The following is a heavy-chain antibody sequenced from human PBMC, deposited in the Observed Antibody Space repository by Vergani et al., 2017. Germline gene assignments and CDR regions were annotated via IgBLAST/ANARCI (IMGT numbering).Heavy chain of an antibody. CDR3: ARGALWWLRQIDS. CDR2: IYDSGDT. V-gene: IGHV4-59*01. D-gene: IGHD2-21*01. Sequence: QVQLQESGPGLVKPSETLSLTCSVSGDSMNTYYWTWIRQPPGKGLDWIGYIYDSGDTKYNPSLKSRVTMSLDTSKNQFSLYLYSVTAADTAVYYCARGALWWLRQIDSWGQGTLVTVSS. CDR1: GDSMNTYY. J-gene: IGHJ4*02.